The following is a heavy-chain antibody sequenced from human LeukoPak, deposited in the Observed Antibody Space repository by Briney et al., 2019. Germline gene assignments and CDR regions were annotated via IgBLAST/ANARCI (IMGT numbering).Heavy chain of an antibody. CDR3: IREYEGGYFDY. J-gene: IGHJ4*02. D-gene: IGHD2-8*01. V-gene: IGHV1-46*01. CDR2: IYPSVDTT. CDR1: GYTFTDYY. Sequence: ASVKVSCKTSGYTFTDYYIHWGRQAPGQGLEWIGIIYPSVDTTDSSQKFKGRVTVTRDTSTGTVYMELRTLRSEDTAIYYCIREYEGGYFDYWGQGTLVTVSS.